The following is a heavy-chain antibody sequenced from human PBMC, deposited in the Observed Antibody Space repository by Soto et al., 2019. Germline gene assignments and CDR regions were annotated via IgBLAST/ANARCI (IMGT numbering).Heavy chain of an antibody. J-gene: IGHJ4*02. D-gene: IGHD6-13*01. CDR3: ATSYGNAWYTY. V-gene: IGHV4-39*06. CDR2: IYYSGST. CDR1: GGSISSSSYY. Sequence: SETLSLTCTVSGGSISSSSYYWGWIRQAPGKGLEWIGSIYYSGSTYYNPSLKSRVTISVDRSKNQFTLQLTSVTAADTAIYYCATSYGNAWYTYWGQGTQVTVSS.